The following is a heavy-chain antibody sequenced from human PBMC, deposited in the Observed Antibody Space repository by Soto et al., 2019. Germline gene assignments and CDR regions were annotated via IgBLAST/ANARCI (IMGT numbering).Heavy chain of an antibody. J-gene: IGHJ5*02. D-gene: IGHD1-1*01. CDR2: IYHSGTT. Sequence: PSETLSLTCAVSGASISNTDWWSWVRQRPGKGLEWIGEIYHSGTTNCDPSLKSRVTISLDKSKKQFSLKLRSVTAADTAVYYCVRDGTKTLRDWFDPWGQGSSVTVSS. CDR3: VRDGTKTLRDWFDP. V-gene: IGHV4-4*02. CDR1: GASISNTDW.